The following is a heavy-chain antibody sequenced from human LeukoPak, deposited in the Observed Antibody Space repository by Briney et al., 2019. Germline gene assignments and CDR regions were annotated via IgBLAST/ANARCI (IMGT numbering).Heavy chain of an antibody. CDR1: GGSISSGGYS. CDR2: IYHSGST. J-gene: IGHJ4*02. V-gene: IGHV4-30-2*01. Sequence: SETLSLTCAVSGGSISSGGYSWSWIRQPPGKGLEWIGYIYHSGSTYYNPSIKSRVTISVDRSKNQFSLKLSSVTAADTAVYYCARAGLYNNYYDSSVSTRPFDYWGQGTLVTVSS. CDR3: ARAGLYNNYYDSSVSTRPFDY. D-gene: IGHD3-22*01.